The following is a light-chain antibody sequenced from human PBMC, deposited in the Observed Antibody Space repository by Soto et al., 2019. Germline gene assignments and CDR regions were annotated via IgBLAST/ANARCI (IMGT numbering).Light chain of an antibody. V-gene: IGLV2-14*01. J-gene: IGLJ2*01. CDR1: SSDVGAYKY. Sequence: QSALTQPASVSGSPGQSITISCTGTSSDVGAYKYVSWYQQHPGKAPKLMIYEVSNRPSGVSNRFSASKSGNTASLTISGLQAEDEADYYCSSYTSSSDRHIVFGGGTKLTVL. CDR3: SSYTSSSDRHIV. CDR2: EVS.